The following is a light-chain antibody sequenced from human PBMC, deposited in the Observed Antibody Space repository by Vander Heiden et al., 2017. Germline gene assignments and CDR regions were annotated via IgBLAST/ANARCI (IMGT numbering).Light chain of an antibody. V-gene: IGLV3-21*02. CDR1: NIGRKS. Sequence: SYVLIQPTSVSVAPSQTARITCGGNNIGRKSVHWYQQKPGQAPVLVVYDDSDRPSGIPERFSGSNSGNTATLTISRVEAGDEADYYCQVWDISSDHPYVFGSGTKVTVL. J-gene: IGLJ1*01. CDR2: DDS. CDR3: QVWDISSDHPYV.